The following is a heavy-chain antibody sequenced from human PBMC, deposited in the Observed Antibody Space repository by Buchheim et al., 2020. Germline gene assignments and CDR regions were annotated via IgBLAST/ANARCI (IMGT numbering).Heavy chain of an antibody. J-gene: IGHJ6*02. Sequence: QVQLQESGPGLVKPSETLSLTCTVSGGSISSYYWSWIRQPPGKGLEWIGYIYYSGSTNYNPSLKSRVTISVDTSKNQFSLKLSSVTAADTAVYYCARGELYYYYYGMDVWGQGTT. CDR1: GGSISSYY. CDR2: IYYSGST. CDR3: ARGELYYYYYGMDV. D-gene: IGHD1-26*01. V-gene: IGHV4-59*01.